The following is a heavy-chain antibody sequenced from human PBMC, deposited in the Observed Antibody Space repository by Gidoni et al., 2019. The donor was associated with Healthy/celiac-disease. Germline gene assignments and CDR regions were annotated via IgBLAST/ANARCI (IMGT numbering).Heavy chain of an antibody. CDR1: GFTFSSYS. CDR3: ARGTSAALRPFDY. D-gene: IGHD6-13*01. V-gene: IGHV3-21*01. Sequence: EVQLVESGGGLVQPGGSLSLHCAASGFTFSSYSMNWVRQAPGNGLEWVSSISSSSSYIYYADSVKGRFTTSRDNAKNSLYLQMNSLRAEDTAVYYCARGTSAALRPFDYWGQGTLVTVSS. CDR2: ISSSSSYI. J-gene: IGHJ4*02.